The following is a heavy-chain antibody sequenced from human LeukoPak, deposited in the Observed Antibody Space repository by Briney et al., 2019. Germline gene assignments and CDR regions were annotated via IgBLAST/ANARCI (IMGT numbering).Heavy chain of an antibody. Sequence: SETLSLTCTVSGGSISSYYWSWIRQPPGKGLEWIGYIYYGGSTNYNPSLKSRVTISVDTSKNQFSLKLSSVTAADTAVYYCARDGNHRAVEDAFDIWGQGTMVTVSS. V-gene: IGHV4-59*01. CDR2: IYYGGST. D-gene: IGHD6-19*01. CDR1: GGSISSYY. CDR3: ARDGNHRAVEDAFDI. J-gene: IGHJ3*02.